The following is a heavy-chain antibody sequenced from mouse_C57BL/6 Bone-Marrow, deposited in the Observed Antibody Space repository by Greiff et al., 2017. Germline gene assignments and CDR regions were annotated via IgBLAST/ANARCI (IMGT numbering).Heavy chain of an antibody. J-gene: IGHJ4*01. CDR2: INPSTGGT. CDR1: GYSFTGYY. Sequence: VQLKQSGPELVKPGASVKISCKASGYSFTGYYMNWVKQSPEKSLEWIGEINPSTGGTTYNQKFKAKATLTVDKSSSTAYMQLKSLTSEDSAVYYCARALLLRYAMDYWGQGTSVTVSS. CDR3: ARALLLRYAMDY. V-gene: IGHV1-42*01. D-gene: IGHD1-1*01.